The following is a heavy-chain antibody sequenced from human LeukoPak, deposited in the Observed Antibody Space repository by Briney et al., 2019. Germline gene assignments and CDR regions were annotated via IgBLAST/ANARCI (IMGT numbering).Heavy chain of an antibody. CDR1: GFTVSTTY. CDR2: IYTGGST. J-gene: IGHJ4*02. Sequence: PGGSLRLSCAASGFTVSTTYMTWVRQAPGKGLEWVSVIYTGGSTYYADSVKGRFTISRDISKNTLYLQMNSPRAEDTAVYYCARGTVTAPDYWGQGTLVTVSS. D-gene: IGHD4-17*01. CDR3: ARGTVTAPDY. V-gene: IGHV3-53*01.